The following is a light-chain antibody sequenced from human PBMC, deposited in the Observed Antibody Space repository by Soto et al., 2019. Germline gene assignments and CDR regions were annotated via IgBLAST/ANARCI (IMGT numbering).Light chain of an antibody. V-gene: IGKV3-15*01. Sequence: EIVMTQSPATLSVSPGERVTLSCRASQSVSSNLVWYQQNPGQAPRLLIYGASTRVTGVPARFSGSGSGTEFTLTISSLQSEDFAVYYCQHYNNWPPWTFGQGTKVEIK. J-gene: IGKJ1*01. CDR2: GAS. CDR3: QHYNNWPPWT. CDR1: QSVSSN.